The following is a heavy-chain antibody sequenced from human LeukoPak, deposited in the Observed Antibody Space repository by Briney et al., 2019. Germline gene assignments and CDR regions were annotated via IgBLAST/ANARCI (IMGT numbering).Heavy chain of an antibody. CDR1: GFTFSSYA. CDR3: AKDHGRGEGFDY. CDR2: ISGSGGST. J-gene: IGHJ4*02. D-gene: IGHD4-17*01. V-gene: IGHV3-23*01. Sequence: GGSLRLSCAASGFTFSSYAMSWVRQAPGKGLEWVSAISGSGGSTYYADSVKGRFTISRDNSKNKLYLQMNSLRAEDTAVYYCAKDHGRGEGFDYWGQGTLVTVSS.